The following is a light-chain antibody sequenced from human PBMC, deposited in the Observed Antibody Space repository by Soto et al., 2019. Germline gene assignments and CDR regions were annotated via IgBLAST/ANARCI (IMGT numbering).Light chain of an antibody. Sequence: QSALTQPHSVSGSPGQSVTISCTGTSSDVGGYKYVSWYQHHPGKAPKLIIYDVTEWPSGVPDRFSGSRSGNTASLTISGLQAEDEADYYCCSYTGSYSYVFGIGTKLTVL. J-gene: IGLJ1*01. CDR1: SSDVGGYKY. CDR3: CSYTGSYSYV. V-gene: IGLV2-11*01. CDR2: DVT.